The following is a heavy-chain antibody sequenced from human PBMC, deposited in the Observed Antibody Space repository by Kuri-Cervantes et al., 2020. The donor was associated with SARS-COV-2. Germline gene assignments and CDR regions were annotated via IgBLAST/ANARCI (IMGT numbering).Heavy chain of an antibody. CDR1: GDSVSNDVYY. Sequence: SETLSLTCTVSGDSVSNDVYYWGWVRQSPGKGLEWIASVFYRGTTHYNPSLKSRVTMSVDTSSNQFSLKVESLTAADTAVYYCARLDYYDNMIDSWGQGNMVTVSS. CDR3: ARLDYYDNMIDS. J-gene: IGHJ4*02. CDR2: VFYRGTT. D-gene: IGHD3-22*01. V-gene: IGHV4-39*01.